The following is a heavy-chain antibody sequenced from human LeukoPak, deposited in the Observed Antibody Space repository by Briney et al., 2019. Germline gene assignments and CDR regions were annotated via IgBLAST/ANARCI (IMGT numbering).Heavy chain of an antibody. J-gene: IGHJ2*01. V-gene: IGHV4-30-4*08. D-gene: IGHD2-15*01. CDR1: GGSISSGDYY. Sequence: SQTLSLTCTVSGGSISSGDYYWSWTRQPPGKGLEWIGYIYYSGSTYYNPSLKSRVTISVDTSKNQFSLKLSSVTAADTAVYYCARGFVARRAYWYFDLWGRGTLVTVSS. CDR2: IYYSGST. CDR3: ARGFVARRAYWYFDL.